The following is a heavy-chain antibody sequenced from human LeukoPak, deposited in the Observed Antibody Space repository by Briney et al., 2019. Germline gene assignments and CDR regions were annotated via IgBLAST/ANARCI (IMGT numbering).Heavy chain of an antibody. CDR3: ARGPFIVVVPAAISD. J-gene: IGHJ4*02. D-gene: IGHD2-2*02. CDR1: GGSISSGGYY. V-gene: IGHV4-31*03. Sequence: SETLSLTCTVSGGSISSGGYYWSWIRQHPGKGLEWIGYIYYSGSTYYHPSLKSRVTISVDTSKNQFSLKLSSVTAADAAVYYCARGPFIVVVPAAISDWGQGTLVTVSS. CDR2: IYYSGST.